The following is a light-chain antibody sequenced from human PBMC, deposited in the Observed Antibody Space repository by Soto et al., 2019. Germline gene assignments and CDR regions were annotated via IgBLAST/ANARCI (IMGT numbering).Light chain of an antibody. CDR2: GVN. CDR1: YSDIGAYDS. Sequence: ALTQPASVSGSPGQSITVSCTGTYSDIGAYDSVSWYQHHPGRAPKLLIYGVNRRPSGISYRFSASTSGNTASLTISGLQAEDEADYYCTSYTTDTTYVFGTGTKVTVL. J-gene: IGLJ1*01. CDR3: TSYTTDTTYV. V-gene: IGLV2-14*01.